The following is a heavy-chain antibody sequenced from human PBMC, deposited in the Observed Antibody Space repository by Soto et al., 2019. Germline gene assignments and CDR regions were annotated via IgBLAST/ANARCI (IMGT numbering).Heavy chain of an antibody. CDR1: GVTLSSYG. J-gene: IGHJ6*02. D-gene: IGHD6-13*01. CDR3: AKDDGYGGMDV. Sequence: PXGSLRLSCAASGVTLSSYGMHWVRQAPGKGLGRVAVISYDGSNKYYADSVKGRFTISRDNSKNTLYLQMNSLRAEDTAVYYCAKDDGYGGMDVWGQGTTVTVSS. V-gene: IGHV3-30*18. CDR2: ISYDGSNK.